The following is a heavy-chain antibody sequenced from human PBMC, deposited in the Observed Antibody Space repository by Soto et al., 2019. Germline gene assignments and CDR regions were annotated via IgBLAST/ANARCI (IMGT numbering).Heavy chain of an antibody. CDR3: ARLDNNWGRYYFDY. J-gene: IGHJ4*02. Sequence: GGSLRLSCAASGFTFSSYSMNWVRQAPGKGLEWVSSISSSSSYIYYADSVKGRFTISRDNAKNSLYLQMNSLRAEDTAVYYCARLDNNWGRYYFDYWGQGTLVTVSS. D-gene: IGHD7-27*01. CDR1: GFTFSSYS. CDR2: ISSSSSYI. V-gene: IGHV3-21*01.